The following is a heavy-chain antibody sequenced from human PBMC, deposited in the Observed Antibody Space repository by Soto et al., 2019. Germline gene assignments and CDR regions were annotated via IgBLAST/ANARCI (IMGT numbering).Heavy chain of an antibody. CDR1: GYTFTGYY. J-gene: IGHJ4*02. CDR3: ARDRSRLNYYDSSGYQN. V-gene: IGHV1-2*02. D-gene: IGHD3-22*01. Sequence: ASVKVSCKASGYTFTGYYMHWVRRAPGQGLEWMGLINPHSGGTNYAQKLQGRVTMTRDTSISTAYLELSSLRSDDTAVYYCARDRSRLNYYDSSGYQNWVQGTLVTVSS. CDR2: INPHSGGT.